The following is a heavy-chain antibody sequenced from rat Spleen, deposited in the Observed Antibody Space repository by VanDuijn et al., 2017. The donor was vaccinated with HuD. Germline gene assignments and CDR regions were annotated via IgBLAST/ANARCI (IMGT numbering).Heavy chain of an antibody. Sequence: EVQLVESDGGLVQPGRSLKLSCAASGFTFTDYYMAWVRQAPTKGLEWVATITYDGSSTYYRDSVKGRFTMSRDNAESTLYLQMDSLRSEDTATYYCARSVFDYWGQGVMVTVSS. CDR3: ARSVFDY. V-gene: IGHV5-29*01. CDR1: GFTFTDYY. CDR2: ITYDGSST. J-gene: IGHJ2*01.